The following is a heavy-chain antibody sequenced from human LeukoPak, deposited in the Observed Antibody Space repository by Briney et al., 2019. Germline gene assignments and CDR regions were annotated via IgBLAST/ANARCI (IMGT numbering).Heavy chain of an antibody. CDR2: ISDSGNT. Sequence: GGSLRLSCAASGFTLSSYAMSWVRQAPGKGLEWVSAISDSGNTYHADSVKGRFTISRDSSKNTLFLQMNRLRPEDAAVYYCAKAPATTCRGAYCYPFDYWGQETLVTVSS. CDR1: GFTLSSYA. J-gene: IGHJ4*02. D-gene: IGHD2-21*01. CDR3: AKAPATTCRGAYCYPFDY. V-gene: IGHV3-23*01.